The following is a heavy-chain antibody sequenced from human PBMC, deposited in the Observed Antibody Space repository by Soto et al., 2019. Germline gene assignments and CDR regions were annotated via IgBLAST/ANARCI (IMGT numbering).Heavy chain of an antibody. J-gene: IGHJ4*02. CDR3: ARDRWGADGSGSYSLDY. V-gene: IGHV4-59*01. CDR1: GGSISSYY. D-gene: IGHD3-10*01. CDR2: IYYSGST. Sequence: QVQLQESGPGLVKPSETLSLTCTVSGGSISSYYWSWIRQPPGKGLEWIGYIYYSGSTNYNPSLKSRGTISVDKSKNQFALKLSSVTAADTAVYDCARDRWGADGSGSYSLDYWGQGTLVTVSS.